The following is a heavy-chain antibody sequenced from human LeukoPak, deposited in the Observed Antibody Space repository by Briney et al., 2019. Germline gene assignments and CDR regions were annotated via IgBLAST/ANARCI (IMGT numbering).Heavy chain of an antibody. CDR1: GGSISSSSYY. Sequence: SETLSLTCTVSGGSISSSSYYWGWIRQPPGTGLEWIGSIYYSGSTNYNPSLKSRVTISVDTSKNQFSLKLSSVTAADTAVYYCARGAYSSSSVYNYWGQGTLVTVSS. CDR2: IYYSGST. D-gene: IGHD6-6*01. V-gene: IGHV4-39*07. CDR3: ARGAYSSSSVYNY. J-gene: IGHJ4*02.